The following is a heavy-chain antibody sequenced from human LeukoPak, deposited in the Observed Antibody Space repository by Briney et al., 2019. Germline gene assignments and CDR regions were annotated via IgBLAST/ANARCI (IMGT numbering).Heavy chain of an antibody. D-gene: IGHD5-18*01. CDR2: IWYDGSNK. J-gene: IGHJ4*02. Sequence: GRSLRLSCAASGFTSSSYGMHGVRQAPGKGLEWVAVIWYDGSNKYYADSVKGRFTISRDNTKNTLYLQMNSLRAEDTAVYYCAKDEELWDEYYFDYWGQGTLVTVSS. CDR1: GFTSSSYG. CDR3: AKDEELWDEYYFDY. V-gene: IGHV3-33*06.